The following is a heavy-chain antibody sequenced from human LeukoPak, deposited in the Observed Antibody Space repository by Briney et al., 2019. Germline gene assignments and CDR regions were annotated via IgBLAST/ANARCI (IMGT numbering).Heavy chain of an antibody. CDR1: GGSISSGSYY. CDR2: IYTSGST. Sequence: LSLTCTVSGGSISSGSYYWSWIRQPAGKGLEWIGRIYTSGSTNYNPSLKSRVTISVDTSKNQFSLKLSSVTAADTAVYYCARSYSSSWYKGFDYWGQGTLVTVSS. CDR3: ARSYSSSWYKGFDY. J-gene: IGHJ4*02. D-gene: IGHD6-13*01. V-gene: IGHV4-61*02.